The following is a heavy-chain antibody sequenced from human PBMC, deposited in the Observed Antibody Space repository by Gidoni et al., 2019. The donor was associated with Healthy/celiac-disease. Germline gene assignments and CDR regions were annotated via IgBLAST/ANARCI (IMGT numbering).Heavy chain of an antibody. V-gene: IGHV1-69*04. J-gene: IGHJ4*02. Sequence: QVQLVQSGAEVKKPGSSVKVSCKACGGTLSSYANSWVRQAPGQGLEWMGRIIPILSIANNEKKFQGRVTITADKSTSTAYMELSSLRSEDTAVYYCARAEQLGDFDYWGQGTLVTVSS. CDR1: GGTLSSYA. CDR2: IIPILSIA. CDR3: ARAEQLGDFDY. D-gene: IGHD6-6*01.